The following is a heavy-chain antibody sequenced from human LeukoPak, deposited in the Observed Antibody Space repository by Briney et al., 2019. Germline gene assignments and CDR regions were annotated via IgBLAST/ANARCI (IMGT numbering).Heavy chain of an antibody. V-gene: IGHV3-30-3*01. CDR3: ARWAYSGYDSDFDY. CDR2: ISYDGSNK. D-gene: IGHD5-12*01. Sequence: GGSLRLSCAASGFTFSSYAMHWVRQAPGKGLEWVAVISYDGSNKYYADSVKGRFTISRDNSKNTLYLQMNSLRAEDTAVYYCARWAYSGYDSDFDYWGQGTLVTVSS. J-gene: IGHJ4*02. CDR1: GFTFSSYA.